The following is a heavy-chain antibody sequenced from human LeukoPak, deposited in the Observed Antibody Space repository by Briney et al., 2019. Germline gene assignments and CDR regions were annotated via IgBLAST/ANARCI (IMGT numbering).Heavy chain of an antibody. Sequence: GGSLRLSCAASGFTFNSYAMSWVRQAPGKGLEWVSIVSGGGGSTDYADSVKGRFTISRDNAKNTLYLQMNSLRAEDTAVYYCARDKRDLALDIWGQGTMVTVSS. CDR3: ARDKRDLALDI. CDR2: VSGGGGST. J-gene: IGHJ3*02. CDR1: GFTFNSYA. V-gene: IGHV3-23*01.